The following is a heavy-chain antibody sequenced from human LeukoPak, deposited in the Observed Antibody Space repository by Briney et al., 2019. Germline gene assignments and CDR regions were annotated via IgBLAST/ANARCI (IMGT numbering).Heavy chain of an antibody. CDR3: AKHKQWLVWCYFDY. D-gene: IGHD6-19*01. Sequence: GGSLRLSCAASGFTFSSYAMSWVRQAPGKGLEWVSAISGSGGSTYYADSVKGRFTISRDNSKNTLYLQMNCLRAEDTAVYYCAKHKQWLVWCYFDYWGQGTLVTVSS. CDR1: GFTFSSYA. J-gene: IGHJ4*02. V-gene: IGHV3-23*01. CDR2: ISGSGGST.